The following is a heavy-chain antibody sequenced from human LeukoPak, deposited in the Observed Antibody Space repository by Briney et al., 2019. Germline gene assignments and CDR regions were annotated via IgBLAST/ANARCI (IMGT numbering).Heavy chain of an antibody. CDR2: ISGSGGST. D-gene: IGHD3-9*01. CDR3: AKDPYDTPYYFDY. J-gene: IGHJ4*02. V-gene: IGHV3-23*01. CDR1: GFTFSSYA. Sequence: PGGSLRLSCAASGFTFSSYAMSWVRQAPGKGLEWVSAISGSGGSTYYADSVKGRFTISRDNSKNTLYLQMNSLRAEDTAVYHCAKDPYDTPYYFDYWGQGTLVTVSS.